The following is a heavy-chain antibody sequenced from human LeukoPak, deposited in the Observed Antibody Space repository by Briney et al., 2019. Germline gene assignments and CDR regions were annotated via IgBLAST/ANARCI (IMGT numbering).Heavy chain of an antibody. CDR3: AKELTGTYYYYGMDV. V-gene: IGHV3-9*01. J-gene: IGHJ6*02. D-gene: IGHD7-27*01. Sequence: QPGGSLRLSCAASGFTFDDYAMHWVRQAPGKGLEWVSGISWNSGSIGYADSVKGRFTIPRDNAKNSLYLQMNSLRAEDTALYYCAKELTGTYYYYGMDVWGQGTTVTVSS. CDR1: GFTFDDYA. CDR2: ISWNSGSI.